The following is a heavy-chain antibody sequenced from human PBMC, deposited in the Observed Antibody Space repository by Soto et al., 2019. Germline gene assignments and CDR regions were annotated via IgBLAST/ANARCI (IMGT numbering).Heavy chain of an antibody. Sequence: GGSLRLSCAASGFTFSSYGMHWVRQAPGKGLEWVAVIWYDGSNKYYADSVKGRFTISRDNSKNTLYLQMNSLRAEDTAVYYCARDLDYYDSSGYYSGLLDYWGQGTLVTVSS. CDR2: IWYDGSNK. V-gene: IGHV3-33*01. J-gene: IGHJ4*02. CDR1: GFTFSSYG. D-gene: IGHD3-22*01. CDR3: ARDLDYYDSSGYYSGLLDY.